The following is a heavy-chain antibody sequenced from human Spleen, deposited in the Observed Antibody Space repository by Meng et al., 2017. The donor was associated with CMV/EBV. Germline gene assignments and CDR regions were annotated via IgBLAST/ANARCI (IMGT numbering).Heavy chain of an antibody. Sequence: SVKVSCKASGGTFSSYAISWVRQAPGQGLEWMGGIIPIFGTANYAQKFQGRVAITTDESTSTAYMELSSLRSEDTAVYYCASFGYSGYVGYYYGMDVLGQGTTVTVSS. CDR1: GGTFSSYA. D-gene: IGHD5-12*01. CDR2: IIPIFGTA. J-gene: IGHJ6*02. V-gene: IGHV1-69*05. CDR3: ASFGYSGYVGYYYGMDV.